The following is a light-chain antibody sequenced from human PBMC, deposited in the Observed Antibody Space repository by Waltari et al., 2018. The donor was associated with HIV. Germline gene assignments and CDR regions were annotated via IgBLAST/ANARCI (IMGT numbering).Light chain of an antibody. CDR1: NIEYKT. CDR3: QVWDSSSDHWV. CDR2: DNF. V-gene: IGLV3-21*03. J-gene: IGLJ3*02. Sequence: SYVLTQPPSVSVAPQKTATITCGGDNIEYKTVHWYQVRPGQAPVLVIYDNFDRPSGIPERRSGSNSGNTATLTISRVEAGDEADYYCQVWDSSSDHWVFGGGTKLTVL.